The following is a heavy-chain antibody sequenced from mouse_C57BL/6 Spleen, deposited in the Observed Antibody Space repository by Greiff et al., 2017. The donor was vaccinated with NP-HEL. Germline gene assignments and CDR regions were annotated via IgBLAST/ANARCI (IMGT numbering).Heavy chain of an antibody. D-gene: IGHD4-1*01. J-gene: IGHJ1*03. CDR3: AKELGRYFDV. CDR2: ISSGSSTI. V-gene: IGHV5-17*01. Sequence: EVKLVESGGGLVKPGGSLKLSCAASGFTFSDYGMHWVRQAPEKGLEWVAYISSGSSTIYYADTVKGRFTISRDNAKNTLFLQMTSLRSEDTAMYYCAKELGRYFDVWGTGTTVTVSS. CDR1: GFTFSDYG.